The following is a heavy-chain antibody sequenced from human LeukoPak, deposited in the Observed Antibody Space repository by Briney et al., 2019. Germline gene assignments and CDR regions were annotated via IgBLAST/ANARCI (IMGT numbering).Heavy chain of an antibody. CDR3: AAGILTGSDAFDI. CDR2: INAGNGNT. Sequence: ASVKVSCKASGHTFTSCAMHWVRQAPGQRLEWMGWINAGNGNTKYSQKFQGRVTITRDTSASTAYMELSSLRSEDTAVYYCAAGILTGSDAFDIWGQGTMVTVSS. J-gene: IGHJ3*02. CDR1: GHTFTSCA. V-gene: IGHV1-3*01. D-gene: IGHD3-9*01.